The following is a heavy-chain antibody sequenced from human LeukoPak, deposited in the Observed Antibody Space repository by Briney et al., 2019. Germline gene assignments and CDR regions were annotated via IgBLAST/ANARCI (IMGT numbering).Heavy chain of an antibody. J-gene: IGHJ4*02. CDR3: AKDGLLEYYYDSSRYFDY. Sequence: GGSLRLSCVASRFTFSSYSMTWVRRAPGTGLEWVSSISFGGGHIFYTDSVKGRFTIFRDDSKNSLYLEMNSLRAEDTAVYYCAKDGLLEYYYDSSRYFDYWGQGTLVTVSS. V-gene: IGHV3-21*04. CDR1: RFTFSSYS. CDR2: ISFGGGHI. D-gene: IGHD3-22*01.